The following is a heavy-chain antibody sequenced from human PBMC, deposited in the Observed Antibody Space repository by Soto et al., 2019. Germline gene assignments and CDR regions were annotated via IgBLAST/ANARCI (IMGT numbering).Heavy chain of an antibody. CDR1: GGSFSGYY. Sequence: PSETLSLTCAVYGGSFSGYYWSWIRQPPGKGLEWIGEINHSGSTNYNPSLKSRVTISVDTSKNQFSLKLSSVTAADTAVYYCARVPINLRYFYYWGQGTLVTVSS. D-gene: IGHD3-9*01. CDR2: INHSGST. V-gene: IGHV4-34*01. J-gene: IGHJ4*02. CDR3: ARVPINLRYFYY.